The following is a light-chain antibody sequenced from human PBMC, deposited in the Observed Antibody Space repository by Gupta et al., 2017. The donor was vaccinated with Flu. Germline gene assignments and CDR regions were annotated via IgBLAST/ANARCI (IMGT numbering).Light chain of an antibody. Sequence: EIVFTQSPATLPLSPGETATLSCRASQSVSNYLAWYQQKPGQAPRLLIYDASNRATGIPARFSGSGSGTDFTLTISSLEPEDFAVYLCQKRYNWPSFGGGTKVEIK. J-gene: IGKJ4*02. V-gene: IGKV3-11*01. CDR3: QKRYNWPS. CDR2: DAS. CDR1: QSVSNY.